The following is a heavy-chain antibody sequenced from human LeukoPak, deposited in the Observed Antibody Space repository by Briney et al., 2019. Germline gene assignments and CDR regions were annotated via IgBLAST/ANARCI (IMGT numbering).Heavy chain of an antibody. J-gene: IGHJ3*01. CDR2: IGASGADT. Sequence: GGSLRLSCEASGFTFSSYAMAWVRQAPGKGLDWVSVIGASGADTYYSDSAKGRFTVSSDNSKDTLFLHMSSLRAEDTAVYFCATRPRDSSGYYLGAFDGWGKGQRSPSLQ. D-gene: IGHD3-22*01. CDR3: ATRPRDSSGYYLGAFDG. V-gene: IGHV3-23*01. CDR1: GFTFSSYA.